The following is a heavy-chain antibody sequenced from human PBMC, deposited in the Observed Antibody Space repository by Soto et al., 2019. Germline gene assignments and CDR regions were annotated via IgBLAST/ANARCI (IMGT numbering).Heavy chain of an antibody. V-gene: IGHV3-21*01. CDR1: GFTFSSYS. CDR2: ISSSSSYI. J-gene: IGHJ6*02. CDR3: ARDLRFLEWLPLEV. D-gene: IGHD3-3*01. Sequence: LRLSCAASGFTFSSYSMDWVRQAPGKGLEWVSSISSSSSYIYYADSVKGRFTISRDNAKNSLYLQMNSLRAEDTAVYYCARDLRFLEWLPLEVWGQGTTVTVSS.